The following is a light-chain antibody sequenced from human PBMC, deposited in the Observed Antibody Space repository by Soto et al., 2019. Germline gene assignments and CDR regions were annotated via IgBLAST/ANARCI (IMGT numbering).Light chain of an antibody. CDR2: EVS. CDR3: SSYTRTSSYV. CDR1: SSDIGYYDY. V-gene: IGLV2-14*01. Sequence: SVLTQPASVSGSPGQSIIISCTGTSSDIGYYDYVSWYQQHXGKAPKLLISEVSNRPSGVSYRFSGFKSGTTASLTISGLQAEDEADYYCSSYTRTSSYVFGGGTKVTVL. J-gene: IGLJ1*01.